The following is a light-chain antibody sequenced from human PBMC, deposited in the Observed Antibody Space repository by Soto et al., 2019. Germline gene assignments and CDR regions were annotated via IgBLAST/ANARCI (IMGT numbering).Light chain of an antibody. CDR2: EVS. J-gene: IGLJ2*01. Sequence: QSALTQPASVSRSPGQSITISCTGTSSDVGGYNYVSWYQQHPGKAPKLMIYEVSNRPSGVSNRFSGSKSGNTASLTISGLLAEDDADYYCSSYTSSSTPVVFGGGTKLTVL. CDR1: SSDVGGYNY. CDR3: SSYTSSSTPVV. V-gene: IGLV2-14*01.